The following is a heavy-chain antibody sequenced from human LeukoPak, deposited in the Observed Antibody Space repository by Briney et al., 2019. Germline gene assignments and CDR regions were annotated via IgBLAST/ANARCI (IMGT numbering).Heavy chain of an antibody. V-gene: IGHV3-21*01. CDR2: ISSSSSYI. Sequence: KPGGSLRLSCAASGFTFSSYSMNWVRQAPGKGLEWVSSISSSSSYIYYADSVKGRFTISRDNAKNSLYLQMNSLRAEDTAVYYCARGLYSSSSDFDYWGQGTLVTVSS. CDR3: ARGLYSSSSDFDY. J-gene: IGHJ4*02. CDR1: GFTFSSYS. D-gene: IGHD6-6*01.